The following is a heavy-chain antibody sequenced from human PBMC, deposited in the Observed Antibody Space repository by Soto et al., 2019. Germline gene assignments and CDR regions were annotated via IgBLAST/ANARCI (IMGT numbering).Heavy chain of an antibody. V-gene: IGHV3-23*01. CDR2: ISGSGGST. D-gene: IGHD3-3*01. CDR3: AKEYDFWSGYYPRWFDP. CDR1: GFTFSSYA. Sequence: PGGSLRLSCAASGFTFSSYAMSWVRQAPGKGLEWVSAISGSGGSTYYADSVKGRFTISRDNSKNTLYLQMNSLRAEDTAVYYCAKEYDFWSGYYPRWFDPWGQGTLVTVSS. J-gene: IGHJ5*02.